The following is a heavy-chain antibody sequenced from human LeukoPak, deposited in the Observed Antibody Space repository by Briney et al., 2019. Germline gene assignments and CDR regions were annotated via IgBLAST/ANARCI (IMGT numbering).Heavy chain of an antibody. Sequence: GESLKISCKASGYSFSSYWIAWVRQMPGKGLEWMGIIYPGDSDTRYSPSFQGQVTISVDKSTSNAYLQWSSLKASDTAVYYCARGWGYFDYWGQGTLVTVSS. CDR3: ARGWGYFDY. D-gene: IGHD6-19*01. CDR1: GYSFSSYW. V-gene: IGHV5-51*01. J-gene: IGHJ4*02. CDR2: IYPGDSDT.